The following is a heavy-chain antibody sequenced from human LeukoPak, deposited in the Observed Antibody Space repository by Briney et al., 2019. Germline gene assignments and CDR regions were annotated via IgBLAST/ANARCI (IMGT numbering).Heavy chain of an antibody. D-gene: IGHD1/OR15-1a*01. CDR3: TRRGLGTNPDY. J-gene: IGHJ4*02. CDR2: IYYSGST. Sequence: PSETLSLTCTVSGGSISSYYWSWIRQPPGKGLEWIGYIYYSGSTNYNPSLKSRVTISVDTSKNQFSLKLSSVTAADTAVYYCTRRGLGTNPDYWGQGTLVTVSS. CDR1: GGSISSYY. V-gene: IGHV4-59*08.